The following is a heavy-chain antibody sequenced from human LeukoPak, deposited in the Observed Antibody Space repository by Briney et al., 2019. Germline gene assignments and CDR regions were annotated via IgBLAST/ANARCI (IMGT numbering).Heavy chain of an antibody. CDR2: ISSSGSTI. D-gene: IGHD2-21*02. CDR3: ARDPPPPQYCGGDCLDAFDI. J-gene: IGHJ3*02. CDR1: GFTFSDYY. Sequence: SGGSLRLSCAASGFTFSDYYMSWIRQAPGKGLEWVSYISSSGSTIYYADTVKGRFTISRDNAKNSLYLQMNSLRAEDTAVYYCARDPPPPQYCGGDCLDAFDIWGQGTMVTVSS. V-gene: IGHV3-11*01.